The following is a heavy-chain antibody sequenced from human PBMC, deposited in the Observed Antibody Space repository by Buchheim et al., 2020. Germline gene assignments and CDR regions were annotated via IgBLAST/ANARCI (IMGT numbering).Heavy chain of an antibody. J-gene: IGHJ6*02. D-gene: IGHD3-3*01. V-gene: IGHV3-11*01. CDR1: GFTFSDYY. CDR2: ISSSGSTI. CDR3: ARDRALTYYDFWSGHKDGMDV. Sequence: QVQLVESGGGLVKPGGSLRLSCAASGFTFSDYYMSWIRQAPGKGLEWVSYISSSGSTIYYADSVKGRFTISRDNAKNSMYLQMNSLRAEDTAVYYCARDRALTYYDFWSGHKDGMDVWGQGTT.